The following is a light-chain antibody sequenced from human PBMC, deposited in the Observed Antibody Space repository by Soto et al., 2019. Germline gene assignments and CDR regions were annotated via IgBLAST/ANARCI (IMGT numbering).Light chain of an antibody. Sequence: DIVLTQSPDSLAVSLGERATINCKSSQSLFYSSNNKNYLTGYQQKPGQPPRVLIYWASTRESGVPDRFSGGGSGTDFTLTINSLQAEDVAVYYCQQYFGTWTFGQGTRVEIK. V-gene: IGKV4-1*01. J-gene: IGKJ1*01. CDR2: WAS. CDR3: QQYFGTWT. CDR1: QSLFYSSNNKNY.